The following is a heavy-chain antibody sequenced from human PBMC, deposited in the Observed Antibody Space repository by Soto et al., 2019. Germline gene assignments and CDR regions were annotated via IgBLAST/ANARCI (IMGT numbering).Heavy chain of an antibody. CDR3: AKGEHYSSYSRTPDF. J-gene: IGHJ4*02. CDR1: GFNFRDFV. Sequence: PGGSLRLSCAASGFNFRDFVMYWVRQSPGKGLQWVAFISSDASNKYYLDSLRGRFTISRDNSKNTVYLQMHSLRVEDTAVYYCAKGEHYSSYSRTPDFWGQGTLVTVSS. V-gene: IGHV3-30*02. CDR2: ISSDASNK. D-gene: IGHD3-10*01.